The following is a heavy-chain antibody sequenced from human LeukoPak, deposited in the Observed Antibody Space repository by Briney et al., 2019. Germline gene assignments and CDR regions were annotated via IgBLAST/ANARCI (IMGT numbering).Heavy chain of an antibody. CDR1: GYSFTSYW. J-gene: IGHJ3*02. D-gene: IGHD5-12*01. CDR2: IYPGDSDT. V-gene: IGHV5-51*01. Sequence: MPGESLKISCKGSGYSFTSYWIGWVRQMPGKGLEWMGIIYPGDSDTRYSPSFQGQATISADKSISTAYLQWSSLKASDTAMYYCARVSRYSGYEGDAFDIWGQGTKVTVSS. CDR3: ARVSRYSGYEGDAFDI.